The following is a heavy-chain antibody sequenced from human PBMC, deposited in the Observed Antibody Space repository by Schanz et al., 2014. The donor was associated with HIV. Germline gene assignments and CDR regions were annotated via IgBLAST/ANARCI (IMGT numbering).Heavy chain of an antibody. J-gene: IGHJ6*02. Sequence: QVQLVESGGGVVQPGRSLRLSCTASGFTFSSSGMHWVRQAPGKGLEGVEFISDDGSNKYYADSVKGRFTISRDNSKNTLYLQMNSLRTEDTAVYYCAKVARWDYYGMDVWGQGTTVTVSS. V-gene: IGHV3-30*18. CDR1: GFTFSSSG. CDR2: ISDDGSNK. CDR3: AKVARWDYYGMDV.